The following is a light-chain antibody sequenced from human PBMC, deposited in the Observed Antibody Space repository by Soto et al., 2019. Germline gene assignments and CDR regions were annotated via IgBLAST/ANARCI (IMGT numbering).Light chain of an antibody. CDR3: QHYDSSLRT. V-gene: IGKV3-20*01. J-gene: IGKJ1*01. CDR1: QTISSSH. CDR2: GAS. Sequence: EIVLTQSPGTLSFSPGERATHSCRASQTISSSHLAWYQQKPGQAPRLLIYGASSRATDIPDRFSGSGSGADFTLTSSRLKPEDFAVYYCQHYDSSLRTFGPGTKVEIK.